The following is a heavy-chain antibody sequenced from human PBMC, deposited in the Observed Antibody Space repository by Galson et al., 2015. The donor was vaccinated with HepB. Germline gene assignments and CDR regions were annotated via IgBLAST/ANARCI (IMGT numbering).Heavy chain of an antibody. CDR1: GFTFSNHS. J-gene: IGHJ4*02. CDR3: ARDMGGPCNGGDCRYFFDL. Sequence: SLRLSCAASGFTFSNHSMTWIRQAPGKGLEWISYINGGTYTNYADSVKGRFTISRDNAKNSLYLQMDTLRAEDTAVYYCARDMGGPCNGGDCRYFFDLWGQGALVTVSS. D-gene: IGHD2-21*02. V-gene: IGHV3-11*06. CDR2: INGGTYT.